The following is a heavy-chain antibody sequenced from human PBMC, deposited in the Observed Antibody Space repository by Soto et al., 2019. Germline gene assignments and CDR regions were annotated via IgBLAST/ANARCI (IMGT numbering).Heavy chain of an antibody. D-gene: IGHD5-18*01. CDR3: ARDGSTSLYSYDYHGMDV. V-gene: IGHV3-7*05. Sequence: EVQLVESGGGLVQPGGSLRLSCGASGFTFRTYWLSWVRQVPGKGLEWVANINQDGSEKNYVDSVKGRFTISRDNATNSLYLQMSSLSAEDAALYYCARDGSTSLYSYDYHGMDVWGQGTTVTVSS. CDR2: INQDGSEK. J-gene: IGHJ6*02. CDR1: GFTFRTYW.